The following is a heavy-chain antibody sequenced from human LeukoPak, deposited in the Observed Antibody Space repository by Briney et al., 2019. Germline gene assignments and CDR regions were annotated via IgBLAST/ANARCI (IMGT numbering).Heavy chain of an antibody. V-gene: IGHV3-21*06. Sequence: KPGGSLRLSCAASGFTFSSYTMNCVRQAPGKGVEWVSSISSSSSYIYYADSVKGRFTISRDNAKNSLYLQMNSLRAEDTAVYYCARDTYDILTGYYKWAFDIWGQGTMVTVSS. D-gene: IGHD3-9*01. CDR2: ISSSSSYI. CDR3: ARDTYDILTGYYKWAFDI. CDR1: GFTFSSYT. J-gene: IGHJ3*02.